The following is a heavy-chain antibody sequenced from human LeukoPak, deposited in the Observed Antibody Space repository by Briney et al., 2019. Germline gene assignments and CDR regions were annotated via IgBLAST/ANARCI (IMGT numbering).Heavy chain of an antibody. Sequence: GGSLRLSCAASGFTFSSYAMHWVRQAPDKGLEYVAVISNDGTYKYYGASVKGRFTVSRDNSKNTLYLQMDSLRAEDTAVYSCTRKSGGSQRKMDDWFDPWGQGTLVIVSS. CDR2: ISNDGTYK. V-gene: IGHV3-30*04. CDR1: GFTFSSYA. D-gene: IGHD3-10*01. CDR3: TRKSGGSQRKMDDWFDP. J-gene: IGHJ5*02.